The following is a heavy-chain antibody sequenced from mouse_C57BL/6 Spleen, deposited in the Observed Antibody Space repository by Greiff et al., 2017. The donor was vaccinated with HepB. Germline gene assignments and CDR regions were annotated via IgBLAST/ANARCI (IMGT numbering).Heavy chain of an antibody. Sequence: DVMLVESGGGLVKPGGSLKLSCAASGFTFSDYGMHWVRQAPEKGLEWVAYISSGSSTIYYADTVKGRFTIARDNANTTLSLQMTSLRSEDTAMSYCARPGRYSIDYWGQGTSLTVSS. V-gene: IGHV5-17*01. CDR3: ARPGRYSIDY. CDR1: GFTFSDYG. D-gene: IGHD1-1*01. CDR2: ISSGSSTI. J-gene: IGHJ4*01.